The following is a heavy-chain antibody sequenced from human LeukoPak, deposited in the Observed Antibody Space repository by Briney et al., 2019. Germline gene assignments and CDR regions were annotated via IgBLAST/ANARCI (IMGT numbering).Heavy chain of an antibody. J-gene: IGHJ6*03. CDR3: VRSVKLVLITYHHYYMDV. CDR2: INHSGRT. D-gene: IGHD4/OR15-4a*01. V-gene: IGHV4-34*01. CDR1: GGSFSGCY. Sequence: SETLSLTCAVYGGSFSGCYWTWIRQSPGKGLEWIGDINHSGRTNYNPSLKSRVTISADASKNQFSLKMTSMTAADTAVYYCVRSVKLVLITYHHYYMDVWGKGTTVTVSS.